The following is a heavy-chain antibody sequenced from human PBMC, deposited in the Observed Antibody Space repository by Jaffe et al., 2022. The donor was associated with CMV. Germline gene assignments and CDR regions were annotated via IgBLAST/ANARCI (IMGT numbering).Heavy chain of an antibody. CDR3: ARDTYVRGPIAAAGTHNWFDP. CDR2: INPNSGGT. J-gene: IGHJ5*02. CDR1: GYTFTGYY. Sequence: QVQLVQSGAEVKKPGASVKVSCKASGYTFTGYYMHWVRQAPGQGLEWMGWINPNSGGTNYAQKFQGWVTMTRDTSISTAYMELSRLRSDDTAVYYCARDTYVRGPIAAAGTHNWFDPWGQGTLVTVSS. D-gene: IGHD6-13*01. V-gene: IGHV1-2*04.